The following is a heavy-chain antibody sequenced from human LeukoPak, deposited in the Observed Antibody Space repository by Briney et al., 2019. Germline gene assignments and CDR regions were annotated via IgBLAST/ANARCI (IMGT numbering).Heavy chain of an antibody. D-gene: IGHD4-17*01. Sequence: GRSLRLSCAASGFTFINYGMHWVRQAPGKGLEWGAVISYDGTNKYYADSVKGRFTISRDNSKNTLYLQMNSLKADDTAVYYCANYGDYQYFDHWGQGTLVTVSS. CDR2: ISYDGTNK. CDR1: GFTFINYG. V-gene: IGHV3-30*18. CDR3: ANYGDYQYFDH. J-gene: IGHJ4*02.